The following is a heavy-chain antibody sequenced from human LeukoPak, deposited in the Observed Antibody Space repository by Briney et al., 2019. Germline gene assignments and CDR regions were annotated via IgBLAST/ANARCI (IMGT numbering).Heavy chain of an antibody. J-gene: IGHJ4*02. Sequence: PSETLSLTCTVSGGSISSYYWSWIRQPPGKGLEWIGEINHSGSTNYNPSLKSRVTISVDTSKNQFSLKLSSVTAADTAVYYCASARLGDPYYFDYWGQGTLVTVSS. CDR3: ASARLGDPYYFDY. D-gene: IGHD3-16*01. V-gene: IGHV4-34*01. CDR1: GGSISSYY. CDR2: INHSGST.